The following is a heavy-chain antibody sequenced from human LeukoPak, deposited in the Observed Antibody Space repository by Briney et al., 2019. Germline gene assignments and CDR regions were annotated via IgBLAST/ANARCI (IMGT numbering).Heavy chain of an antibody. CDR3: ARVRSVSVVVAAKNAFDI. J-gene: IGHJ3*02. Sequence: GASVKVSCKASGYTFTGYYMHWVRQAPGQGLEWMGIINPSGGSTSYAQKFQGRVTMTRDTSTSTVYMELSSLRSEDTAVYYCARVRSVSVVVAAKNAFDIWGQGTMVTVSS. D-gene: IGHD2-15*01. CDR2: INPSGGST. CDR1: GYTFTGYY. V-gene: IGHV1-46*01.